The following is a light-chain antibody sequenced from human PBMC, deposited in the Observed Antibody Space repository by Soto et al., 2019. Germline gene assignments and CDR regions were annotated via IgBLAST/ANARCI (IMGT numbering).Light chain of an antibody. V-gene: IGKV1-39*01. CDR3: HQSYSTPPYT. J-gene: IGKJ2*01. Sequence: DIQMTQSPSSLSTSVGDRVTITCRASQYINNYLNWYQQKPGKAPKLLIFAAYNFQSGVPSRFIGGRSGTDVTLTIISLQPDDFATYYFHQSYSTPPYTFGQGTKLDMK. CDR2: AAY. CDR1: QYINNY.